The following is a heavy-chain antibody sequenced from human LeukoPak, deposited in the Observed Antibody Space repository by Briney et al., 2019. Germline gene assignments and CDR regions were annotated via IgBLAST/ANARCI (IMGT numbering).Heavy chain of an antibody. CDR1: GGSISSGGYY. CDR2: IYYSGST. Sequence: SQTLSLTCTVSGGSISSGGYYWSWIRQHPGKGLEWIGYIYYSGSTYYNPSLKSRVTISVDTSKNQFSLKLSSVTAADTAVYYCARERHSHYDSSGYYDYWGQGTLVTVSS. CDR3: ARERHSHYDSSGYYDY. J-gene: IGHJ4*02. V-gene: IGHV4-31*03. D-gene: IGHD3-22*01.